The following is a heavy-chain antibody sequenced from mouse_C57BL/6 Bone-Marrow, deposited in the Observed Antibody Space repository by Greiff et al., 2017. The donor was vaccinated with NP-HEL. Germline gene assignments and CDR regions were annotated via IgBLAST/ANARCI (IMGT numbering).Heavy chain of an antibody. D-gene: IGHD1-1*01. CDR3: AREYYGSSSSRYFDV. CDR2: IDPSDSYT. V-gene: IGHV1-69*01. J-gene: IGHJ1*03. Sequence: QVQLQQPGAELVMPGASVKLSCKASGYTFTSYWMHWVKQRPGQGLEWIGEIDPSDSYTNYNQKFKGKSTLTVDKSSSTAYMQLSSLTSEDSAVYYCAREYYGSSSSRYFDVWGTGTTVTVSS. CDR1: GYTFTSYW.